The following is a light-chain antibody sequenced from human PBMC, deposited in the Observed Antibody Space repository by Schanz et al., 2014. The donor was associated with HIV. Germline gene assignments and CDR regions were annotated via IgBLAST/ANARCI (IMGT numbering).Light chain of an antibody. V-gene: IGLV2-14*01. J-gene: IGLJ2*01. Sequence: QSALTQPRSVSGSPGQSITISCTGTSSDIGAFNFVSWYQQHPGKAPKLIIYDVSNRPSGVSNRFSGSKSGNTASLTISGLQAEDEADYYCSSFTYTSTPVVFGGGTKLTVL. CDR1: SSDIGAFNF. CDR2: DVS. CDR3: SSFTYTSTPVV.